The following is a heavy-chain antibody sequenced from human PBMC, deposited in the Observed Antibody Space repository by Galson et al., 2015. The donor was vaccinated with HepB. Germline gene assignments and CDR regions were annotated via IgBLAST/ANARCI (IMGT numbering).Heavy chain of an antibody. J-gene: IGHJ4*02. D-gene: IGHD5-12*01. Sequence: SLRLSCAASGFTFSSYAMSWVRQAPGKGLEWVSAISGSGGSTYYADSVKGRFTISRDNSKNTLYLQMNSLRAEDTAVYYCAKAVTSGYDWRGNFDYWGQGTLVTVSS. CDR1: GFTFSSYA. CDR2: ISGSGGST. V-gene: IGHV3-23*01. CDR3: AKAVTSGYDWRGNFDY.